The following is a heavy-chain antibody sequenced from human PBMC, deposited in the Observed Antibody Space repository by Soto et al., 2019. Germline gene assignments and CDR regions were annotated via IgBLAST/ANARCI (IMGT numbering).Heavy chain of an antibody. CDR1: GGSISSSSYY. J-gene: IGHJ4*02. V-gene: IGHV4-39*01. CDR3: ARLVGQWLVLDY. CDR2: IYYSGST. D-gene: IGHD6-19*01. Sequence: QLQLQESGPGLVKPSETLSLTCTVSGGSISSSSYYWGWIRQPPGKGLEWIGSIYYSGSTYYNPSLKSRVTISVDTSKNQFSLKLSSVTAADTAVYYCARLVGQWLVLDYWGQGTLVTVSS.